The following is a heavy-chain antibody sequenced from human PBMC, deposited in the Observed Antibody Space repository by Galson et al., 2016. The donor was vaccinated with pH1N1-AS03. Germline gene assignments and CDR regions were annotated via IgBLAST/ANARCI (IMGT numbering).Heavy chain of an antibody. CDR2: IIPMLGTA. V-gene: IGHV1-69*13. D-gene: IGHD3-22*01. CDR3: AREGYYHESSGDYISRGFDY. CDR1: GGIFSNYA. Sequence: SVKVSCKASGGIFSNYAISWVRQAPGQGLEWMGGIIPMLGTANYAQKFQGRVTITATTAYMELSSLRSEDTAVYYCAREGYYHESSGDYISRGFDYWGQGTLVTVSS. J-gene: IGHJ4*02.